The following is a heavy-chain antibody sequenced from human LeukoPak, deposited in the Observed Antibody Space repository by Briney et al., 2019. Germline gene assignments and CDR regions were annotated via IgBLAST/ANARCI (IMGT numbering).Heavy chain of an antibody. J-gene: IGHJ4*02. CDR1: GYTFSSYY. CDR2: INPSGDTT. V-gene: IGHV1-46*01. Sequence: ASVKVSCKASGYTFSSYYMHWVRQAPGQGLEWMGIINPSGDTTSYAQKFHGRVIMSRDTSTSTAYMELRSLRSEDTAVYYCARRLGVGSGWYGAPFDFWGQGTLVTVSS. CDR3: ARRLGVGSGWYGAPFDF. D-gene: IGHD6-19*01.